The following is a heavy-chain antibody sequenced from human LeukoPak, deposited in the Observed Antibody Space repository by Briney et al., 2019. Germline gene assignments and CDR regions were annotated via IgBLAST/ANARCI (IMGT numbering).Heavy chain of an antibody. D-gene: IGHD2-2*01. CDR2: ISGDGGTI. CDR3: ARLLPSSSRAFDF. V-gene: IGHV3-74*01. Sequence: PGGSLRLSCVVSGFTFNSYWMHWVRQAPGKGLMWVSRISGDGGTINYANSVKGRFTISKDNAENTLYLQMNNLRAEDTAVYYCARLLPSSSRAFDFWGQGTVVTVSS. CDR1: GFTFNSYW. J-gene: IGHJ3*01.